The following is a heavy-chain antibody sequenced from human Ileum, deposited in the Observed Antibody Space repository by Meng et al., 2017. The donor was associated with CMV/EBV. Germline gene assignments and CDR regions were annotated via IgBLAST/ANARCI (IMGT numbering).Heavy chain of an antibody. D-gene: IGHD6-19*01. CDR1: GFICINYD. CDR3: ARGGRNSGWLGY. V-gene: IGHV3-11*05. CDR2: ISSSSSYT. Sequence: VQVVGAGGGVSEPGGALRLSCSAYGFICINYDMGWIRQAPGKGLEWVSYISSSSSYTNYAVFVRGRFTMSRDNDKNSVYLQMNSLRAEDTAVYYCARGGRNSGWLGYWGQGTLVTVSS. J-gene: IGHJ4*02.